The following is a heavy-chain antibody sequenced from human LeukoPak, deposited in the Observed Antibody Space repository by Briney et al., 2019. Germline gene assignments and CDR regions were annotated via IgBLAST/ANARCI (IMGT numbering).Heavy chain of an antibody. V-gene: IGHV3-48*01. D-gene: IGHD3-3*01. CDR3: ARDTIIFGAVILSHWFDP. CDR2: ISSSSSTI. CDR1: GFTFSSYS. Sequence: PGGSLRLSCAASGFTFSSYSMNRVRQAPGKGLEWVSYISSSSSTIYYADSVKGRFTISRDNAKSSLYLQMNSLRAEDTAVYYCARDTIIFGAVILSHWFDPWGQGTLVTVSS. J-gene: IGHJ5*02.